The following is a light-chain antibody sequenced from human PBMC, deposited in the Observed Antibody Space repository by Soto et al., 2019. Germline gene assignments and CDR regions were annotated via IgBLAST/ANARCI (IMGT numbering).Light chain of an antibody. CDR3: QQSDNTPS. J-gene: IGKJ5*01. Sequence: DIQMTQSPSSLSASVGDRVNVTCRASQSIGRSLNWYQQKTGTAPKILIYGASSLESGVPSRFSGGGSGTDFTLTITNLQPEDFATYYCQQSDNTPSFGKGTRLEIK. CDR1: QSIGRS. V-gene: IGKV1-39*01. CDR2: GAS.